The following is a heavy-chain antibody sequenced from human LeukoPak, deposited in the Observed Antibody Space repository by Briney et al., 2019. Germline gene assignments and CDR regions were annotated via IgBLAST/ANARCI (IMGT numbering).Heavy chain of an antibody. CDR2: IFTSGST. CDR1: AGSLSSGSSY. CDR3: ARMYDSSCYSYNGMDV. V-gene: IGHV4-61*02. D-gene: IGHD3-22*01. J-gene: IGHJ6*02. Sequence: SETLSLTCTVSAGSLSSGSSYWSWIRQPAGKGLEWIGRIFTSGSTNYNPSLKSRVTISVGTSKNQFSLKPSSVTAADTAVYYCARMYDSSCYSYNGMDVWGQGTTVTVSS.